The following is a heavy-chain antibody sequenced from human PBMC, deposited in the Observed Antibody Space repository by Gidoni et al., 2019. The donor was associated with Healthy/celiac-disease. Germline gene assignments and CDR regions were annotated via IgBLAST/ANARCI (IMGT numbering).Heavy chain of an antibody. D-gene: IGHD4-17*01. J-gene: IGHJ2*01. V-gene: IGHV3-9*01. CDR1: GFTFEYYA. CDR3: AKDYGDYGWYFDL. Sequence: EVQLVESGGGLVQPGRSLRLSCAASGFTFEYYAMHWVRQAPGKGLEWVSGISWNSGSIGYADSVKGRFTISRDNAKNSLYLQMNSLRAEDTALYYCAKDYGDYGWYFDLWGRGTLVTVSS. CDR2: ISWNSGSI.